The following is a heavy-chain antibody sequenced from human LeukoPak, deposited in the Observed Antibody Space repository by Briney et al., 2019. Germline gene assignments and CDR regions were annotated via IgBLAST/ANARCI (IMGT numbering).Heavy chain of an antibody. CDR2: MNPNSGNT. D-gene: IGHD4-23*01. V-gene: IGHV1-8*01. CDR3: ARGLPGYGGNSEGGSGY. J-gene: IGHJ4*02. Sequence: ASVKVSCKASGYTFTSYDINWVRQAAGQGLEWMGWMNPNSGNTGYAQKFQGRVTMTRNTSISTAYMELSSLRSEDTAVYYCARGLPGYGGNSEGGSGYWGQGTLVTVSS. CDR1: GYTFTSYD.